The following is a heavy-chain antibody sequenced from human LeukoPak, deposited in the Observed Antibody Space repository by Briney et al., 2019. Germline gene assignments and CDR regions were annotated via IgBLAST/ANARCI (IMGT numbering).Heavy chain of an antibody. D-gene: IGHD6-13*01. Sequence: GGSLRLSCAASGFTFSSYAMSWVRQAPGKGLEWVSGISWNSGSIGYADSVKGRCTISRDNAKNYLYLQMNSLRAADTALYYCAKSRQNDSSGWFYYYYYGMDVWGQGTTVTVSS. J-gene: IGHJ6*02. V-gene: IGHV3-9*01. CDR1: GFTFSSYA. CDR2: ISWNSGSI. CDR3: AKSRQNDSSGWFYYYYYGMDV.